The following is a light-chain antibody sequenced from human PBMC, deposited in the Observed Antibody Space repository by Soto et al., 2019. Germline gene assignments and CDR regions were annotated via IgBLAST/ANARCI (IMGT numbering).Light chain of an antibody. CDR2: GAS. CDR1: QSVNSN. CDR3: QQYNNWPIT. J-gene: IGKJ5*01. V-gene: IGKV3-15*01. Sequence: EIVMTQSPATLSVSPGERATLSCRASQSVNSNLAWYQHKPGQAPRLLIYGASIRPTGVSARFSGSGSGTEFTLTINSLQSEDFAVYYCQQYNNWPITFGQGTRLEI.